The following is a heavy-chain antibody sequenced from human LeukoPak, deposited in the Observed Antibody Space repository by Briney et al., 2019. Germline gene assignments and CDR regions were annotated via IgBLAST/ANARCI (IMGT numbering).Heavy chain of an antibody. D-gene: IGHD2-2*01. CDR3: LSRYQMVCVDY. J-gene: IGHJ4*02. V-gene: IGHV3-64D*09. Sequence: PGGSLRVSCSASGLTFSSYAMQWVRQAPGKGLEYVSGISSNGGSTYYADSVKGRFTISRDNSKNTADLQMSSLRAEDTAVYDCLSRYQMVCVDYWGQGTLVTVSS. CDR1: GLTFSSYA. CDR2: ISSNGGST.